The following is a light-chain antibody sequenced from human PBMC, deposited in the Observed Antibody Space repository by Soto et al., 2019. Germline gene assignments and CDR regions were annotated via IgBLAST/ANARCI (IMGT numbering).Light chain of an antibody. V-gene: IGKV1-5*03. Sequence: DIQMTQSPSTLSGSVADRLQLTCRPSQTISSWLAWYQQKPGKAPKLLIYKASTLKSGVPSRFSGSGSGTEFTLTIGSLQTDDFATYYCKHYNSYSEAFGKGTKVDIK. CDR2: KAS. J-gene: IGKJ1*01. CDR1: QTISSW. CDR3: KHYNSYSEA.